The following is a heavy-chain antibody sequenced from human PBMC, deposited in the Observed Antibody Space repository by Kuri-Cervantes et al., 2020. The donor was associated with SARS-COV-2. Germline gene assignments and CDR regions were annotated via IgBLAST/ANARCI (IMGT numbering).Heavy chain of an antibody. CDR3: ARALWSGYCTFDI. CDR2: IYYSGST. J-gene: IGHJ3*02. D-gene: IGHD3-3*01. Sequence: ETLSVTCTVSGGSISSYYWSWIRQPPGKGLEWIGYIYYSGSTNYNPSLKSRVTISVDTSKNQFSLKLSSVTAADTAVYYCARALWSGYCTFDIWGQGTMVTVSS. V-gene: IGHV4-59*01. CDR1: GGSISSYY.